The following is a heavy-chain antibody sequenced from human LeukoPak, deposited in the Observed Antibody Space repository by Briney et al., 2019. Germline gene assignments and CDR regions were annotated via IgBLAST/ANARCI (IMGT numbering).Heavy chain of an antibody. CDR2: ISGRGFST. CDR3: AKDLASGSFFAFDY. D-gene: IGHD1-26*01. CDR1: GFTFSSYA. Sequence: GGSLRLSCAASGFTFSSYAMSWVRQAPGKGLEGVSGISGRGFSTYSADSVKGRFTISRDNAKTTLHLQMNSLRAEDTAVYYCAKDLASGSFFAFDYWAQGTLVTVSS. V-gene: IGHV3-23*01. J-gene: IGHJ4*02.